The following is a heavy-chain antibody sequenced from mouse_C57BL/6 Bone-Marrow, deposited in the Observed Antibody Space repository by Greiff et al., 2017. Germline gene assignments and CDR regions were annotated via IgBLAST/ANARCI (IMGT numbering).Heavy chain of an antibody. V-gene: IGHV5-15*04. CDR1: GFTFSDSG. CDR2: ISNLAYSI. CDR3: ARPITTVAYAIDY. J-gene: IGHJ4*01. D-gene: IGHD1-1*01. Sequence: EVMLVESGGGLVQPGGSLKLSCAASGFTFSDSGMAWVRQAPRKGPEWVAFISNLAYSIYYADTVTGRFTISRENSKDTLYLELSSLRSEDTAMYYCARPITTVAYAIDYWGQGTSVTVSS.